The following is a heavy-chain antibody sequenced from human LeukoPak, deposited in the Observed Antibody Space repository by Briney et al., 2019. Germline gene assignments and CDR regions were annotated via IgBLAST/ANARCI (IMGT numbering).Heavy chain of an antibody. V-gene: IGHV4-4*07. CDR2: IYTSGST. J-gene: IGHJ4*02. Sequence: SETLSLTCAVSGYSISSGYYWSWIRQPAGKGLEWIGRIYTSGSTNYNPSLKSRVTMSVDTSKNQFSLKLSSVTAADTAVYYCARALRGNGFDYWGQGTLVTVSS. CDR3: ARALRGNGFDY. CDR1: GYSISSGYY.